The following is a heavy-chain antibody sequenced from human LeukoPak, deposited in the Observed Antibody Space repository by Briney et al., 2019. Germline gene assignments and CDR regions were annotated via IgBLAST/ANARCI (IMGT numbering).Heavy chain of an antibody. V-gene: IGHV1-69*06. D-gene: IGHD3-22*01. CDR3: ATHSSGYYYVNPLWQH. Sequence: ASVKVSCKASGGTFSSYAISWVRQAPGQGLEWMGGIIPIFGTANYAQKFQGRVTITADKSTSTAYMELSSLRSEDTAVYYCATHSSGYYYVNPLWQHWGQGTLVTVSS. J-gene: IGHJ1*01. CDR2: IIPIFGTA. CDR1: GGTFSSYA.